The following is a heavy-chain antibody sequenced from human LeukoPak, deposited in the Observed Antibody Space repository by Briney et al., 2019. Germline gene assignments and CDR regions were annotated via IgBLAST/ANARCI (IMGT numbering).Heavy chain of an antibody. CDR2: IYYSGTT. CDR1: GGSISSSNYY. Sequence: SETLSLTCSVSGGSISSSNYYWGWLRQPPGKGLEWIGSIYYSGTTYYNPSLKSRVTISVDTSKNQFSLRLSSVTAADTALYYCARREALQAHYDFWSGYYTGAPFDNWGQGTLVTVSS. J-gene: IGHJ4*02. V-gene: IGHV4-39*01. CDR3: ARREALQAHYDFWSGYYTGAPFDN. D-gene: IGHD3-3*01.